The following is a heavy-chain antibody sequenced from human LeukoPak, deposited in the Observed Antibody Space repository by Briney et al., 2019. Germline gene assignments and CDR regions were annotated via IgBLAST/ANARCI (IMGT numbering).Heavy chain of an antibody. CDR1: GGSISSGGYS. J-gene: IGHJ5*02. Sequence: SETLSLTCAVSGGSISSGGYSWSWIRQPPGKGLEWIGYIYHSGSTYYNPSLKSRVTISVDRSKNQFSLKLSPVTAADTAVYYCARGATVTPVEGWLDPWGQGTLVTVSS. CDR2: IYHSGST. CDR3: ARGATVTPVEGWLDP. D-gene: IGHD4-17*01. V-gene: IGHV4-30-2*01.